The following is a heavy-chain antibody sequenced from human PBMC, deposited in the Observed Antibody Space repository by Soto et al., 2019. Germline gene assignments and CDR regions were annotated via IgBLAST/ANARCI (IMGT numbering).Heavy chain of an antibody. J-gene: IGHJ4*02. CDR2: ITGSGGSS. CDR3: AKAPWVVGATFRYYFDS. D-gene: IGHD1-26*01. Sequence: GGSLRLSCAASGFTFSIYAMTWVRQAPGKGLEWVSLITGSGGSSYYADSVKGRFTVSRDNSKNTLYLQMNSLRADDTAVYYCAKAPWVVGATFRYYFDSWGQGTLVTVSS. CDR1: GFTFSIYA. V-gene: IGHV3-23*01.